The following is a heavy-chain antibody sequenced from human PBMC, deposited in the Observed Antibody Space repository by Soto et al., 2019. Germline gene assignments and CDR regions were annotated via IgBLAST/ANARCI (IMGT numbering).Heavy chain of an antibody. Sequence: QVQLVQSGAEVKKPGASVKVSCKASGYTFTSYAMHWVRQAPGQRLEWMGWINAGNGNTKYSQKFQGRVTITRDTAASTAYMELSSLRSEDTAVYYCAAFRYYYGSGSYNHYYGMDVWGQGTTVTVSS. CDR2: INAGNGNT. V-gene: IGHV1-3*01. CDR1: GYTFTSYA. D-gene: IGHD3-10*01. CDR3: AAFRYYYGSGSYNHYYGMDV. J-gene: IGHJ6*02.